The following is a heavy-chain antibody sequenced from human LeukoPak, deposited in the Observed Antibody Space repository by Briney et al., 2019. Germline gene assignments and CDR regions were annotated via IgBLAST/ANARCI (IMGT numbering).Heavy chain of an antibody. CDR3: ARDPNDVVVITPVDWYFDL. Sequence: ASVKVSCKASGYTFTGYYMHWVRQAPGQGLEWMGWINPNSGGTNYAQKFQGRVTMTRDTSISTAYMGLSRLRSGDTAVYYCARDPNDVVVITPVDWYFDLWGRGTLVTVSS. D-gene: IGHD3-22*01. CDR2: INPNSGGT. CDR1: GYTFTGYY. V-gene: IGHV1-2*02. J-gene: IGHJ2*01.